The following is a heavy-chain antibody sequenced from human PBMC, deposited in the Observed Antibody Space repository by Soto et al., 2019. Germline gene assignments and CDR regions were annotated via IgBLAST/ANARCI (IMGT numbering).Heavy chain of an antibody. CDR1: GFTFSSDA. CDR3: AKGYTARSWRGGLFDY. Sequence: GGSLRLSCAASGFTFSSDAMSWVRQAPGKGLEWVSAISGSGGSTYYADSVKGRFTISRDNSKNALYLQMNSLRAEDTAVYYCAKGYTARSWRGGLFDYWGQGTLVTVSS. D-gene: IGHD3-16*02. CDR2: ISGSGGST. J-gene: IGHJ4*02. V-gene: IGHV3-23*01.